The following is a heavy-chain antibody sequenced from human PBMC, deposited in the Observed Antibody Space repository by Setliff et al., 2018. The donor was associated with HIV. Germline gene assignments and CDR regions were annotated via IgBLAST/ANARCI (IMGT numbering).Heavy chain of an antibody. D-gene: IGHD2-2*01. J-gene: IGHJ4*02. CDR3: ARRARIVVVPAARRKPTDDFDY. CDR2: IYHSGST. Sequence: SETLSLTCAVYGGSFSGYYWSWVRQPPGKGLEWIGEIYHSGSTNYNPSLKSRVTISVDKSKNQFSLKLSSVTAADTAVYYCARRARIVVVPAARRKPTDDFDYWGQGTLVTVSS. V-gene: IGHV4-34*01. CDR1: GGSFSGYY.